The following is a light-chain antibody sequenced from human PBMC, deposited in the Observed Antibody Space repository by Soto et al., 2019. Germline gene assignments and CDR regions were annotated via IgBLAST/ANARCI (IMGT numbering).Light chain of an antibody. CDR2: EVT. J-gene: IGLJ1*01. CDR3: SLYSSNGSLI. Sequence: QSVLTQPPSASGSPGQSVTISCTGTSTDVGAYNYVSWYQQRPGKAPKLMIFEVTKRPSGVPDRFSGSKSGNTASLTVSGVQADDEADYYCSLYSSNGSLIFGPGTKVTVL. V-gene: IGLV2-8*01. CDR1: STDVGAYNY.